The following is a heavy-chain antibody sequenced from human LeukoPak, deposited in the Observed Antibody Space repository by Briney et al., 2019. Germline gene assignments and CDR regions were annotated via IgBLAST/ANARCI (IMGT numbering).Heavy chain of an antibody. D-gene: IGHD3-9*01. CDR2: MNPNSGNT. CDR1: GYTFTSYD. CDR3: ARLPVLRYFDWLSPHSYYFDY. J-gene: IGHJ4*02. Sequence: ASVKVSCKASGYTFTSYDINWVRQATGQGLEWMGWMNPNSGNTGYAQKFQGRVTMTRNTSISTAYMELSSLRSEDTAVYYCARLPVLRYFDWLSPHSYYFDYWGQGTLVTVSS. V-gene: IGHV1-8*01.